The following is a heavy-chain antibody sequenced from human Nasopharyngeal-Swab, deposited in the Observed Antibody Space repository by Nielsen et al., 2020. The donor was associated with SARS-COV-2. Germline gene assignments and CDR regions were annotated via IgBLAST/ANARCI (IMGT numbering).Heavy chain of an antibody. D-gene: IGHD4-11*01. Sequence: GGSLRLSCAASGFTFSSYAMHWVRQAPGKGLEYVSAISSNGGSTYYANSVKGRFTISRDNSKNMLYLQMGSLRAEDMAVYYCARTRRATVTTGAFDIWGQGTMVTVSS. CDR3: ARTRRATVTTGAFDI. CDR1: GFTFSSYA. V-gene: IGHV3-64*01. CDR2: ISSNGGST. J-gene: IGHJ3*02.